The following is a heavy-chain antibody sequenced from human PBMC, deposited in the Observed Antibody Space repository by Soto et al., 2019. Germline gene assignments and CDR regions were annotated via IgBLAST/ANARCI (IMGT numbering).Heavy chain of an antibody. CDR3: ARVRVDIVATMEEGYFDY. V-gene: IGHV1-2*04. CDR1: GYTFTGYY. Sequence: QVQLVQSGAEVKKPGASVKVSCKASGYTFTGYYMHWVRQAPGQGLEWMGWINPNSGGTNYAQKCTGWVTMTRDTSISTAYMELSRLRSDDTAVYYCARVRVDIVATMEEGYFDYWGQGTLVTVSS. CDR2: INPNSGGT. J-gene: IGHJ4*02. D-gene: IGHD5-12*01.